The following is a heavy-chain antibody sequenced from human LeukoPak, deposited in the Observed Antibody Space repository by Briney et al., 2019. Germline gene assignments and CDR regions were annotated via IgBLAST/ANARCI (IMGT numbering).Heavy chain of an antibody. CDR1: GFTFSSYG. CDR3: AKDRGSGSDRSNWFDP. CDR2: IWHDGGNK. Sequence: PGRSLRLSCAASGFTFSSYGMHWVRQAPGQGLEWVALIWHDGGNKYYADSVKGRFTISRDNSRNTLYLQMNSLRVEDTAVYYCAKDRGSGSDRSNWFDPWGQGTLVTVSS. V-gene: IGHV3-33*06. J-gene: IGHJ5*02.